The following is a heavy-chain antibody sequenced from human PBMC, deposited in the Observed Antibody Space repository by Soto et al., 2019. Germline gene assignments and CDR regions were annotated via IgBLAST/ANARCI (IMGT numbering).Heavy chain of an antibody. V-gene: IGHV4-59*01. D-gene: IGHD3-10*01. CDR1: GGSISGYY. J-gene: IGHJ4*02. CDR2: IYYSGTT. Sequence: QVQLQESGPGLVRPSETLSLTCTVSGGSISGYYWSWIRQPPGKGLEWIGYIYYSGTTSYNPSLNSRVTMSVDTSKNQFSLKVSSVTAADTAVYYCARESYYGSGATVVAYWGQGTLVTVSS. CDR3: ARESYYGSGATVVAY.